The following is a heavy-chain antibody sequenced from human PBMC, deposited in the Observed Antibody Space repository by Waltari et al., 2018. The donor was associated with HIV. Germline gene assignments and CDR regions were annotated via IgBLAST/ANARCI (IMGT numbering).Heavy chain of an antibody. CDR1: GLSFSKYI. J-gene: IGHJ3*02. Sequence: QVQLVESGGGVVQPGRSLRLSCAASGLSFSKYIIHWVRQAPGKGLDGVASVSFDALQTYYTDSLKGQFTISRDSAIDTVYLQMRNLRIEYTAVYYCASCSGSYLDGFDIWGQGTMLTVSS. CDR3: ASCSGSYLDGFDI. CDR2: VSFDALQT. D-gene: IGHD1-26*01. V-gene: IGHV3-30*03.